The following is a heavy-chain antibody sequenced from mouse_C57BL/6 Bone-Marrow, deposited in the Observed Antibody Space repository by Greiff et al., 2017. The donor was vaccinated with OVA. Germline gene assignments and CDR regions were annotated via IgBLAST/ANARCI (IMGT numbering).Heavy chain of an antibody. CDR2: IYPRSGNT. D-gene: IGHD2-5*01. J-gene: IGHJ4*01. CDR1: GYTFTSYG. Sequence: QVQLQQSGAELARPGASVKLSCKASGYTFTSYGISWVKQSTGQGLEWIGEIYPRSGNTYYNEKFKGKATLTADKSSSTAYMELRSLTSEDSAVYFCAREGSLYYSNYFYAMDYWGQGTSVTVSS. CDR3: AREGSLYYSNYFYAMDY. V-gene: IGHV1-81*01.